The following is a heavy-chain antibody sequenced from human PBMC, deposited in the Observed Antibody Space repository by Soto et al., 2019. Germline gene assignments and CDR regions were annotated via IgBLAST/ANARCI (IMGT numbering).Heavy chain of an antibody. V-gene: IGHV4-34*01. CDR1: GGSFSGYY. J-gene: IGHJ4*02. D-gene: IGHD6-6*01. CDR3: GGSSGYFDY. Sequence: SETLSLTCAVYGGSFSGYYLSWIRQPPGKGLEWIGEINHSGSTNYNPSLKSRVTISVDTSKNQFTLKLSSVTAADTAVYYCGGSSGYFDYWGQGTLVTVSS. CDR2: INHSGST.